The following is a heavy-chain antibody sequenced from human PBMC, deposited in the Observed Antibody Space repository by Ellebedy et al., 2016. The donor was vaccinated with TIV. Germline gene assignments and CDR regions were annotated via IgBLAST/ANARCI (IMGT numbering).Heavy chain of an antibody. CDR3: ARGGAHFFGY. Sequence: LSLTCAASGFTFNSYWMSWVRQAPGKGLEWVANINQDGSQIYYVDYVKGRFTISRDNAKISLYLQMNSLRAEDTAVYYCARGGAHFFGYWGQGTLVTVSS. V-gene: IGHV3-7*03. CDR1: GFTFNSYW. J-gene: IGHJ4*02. CDR2: INQDGSQI.